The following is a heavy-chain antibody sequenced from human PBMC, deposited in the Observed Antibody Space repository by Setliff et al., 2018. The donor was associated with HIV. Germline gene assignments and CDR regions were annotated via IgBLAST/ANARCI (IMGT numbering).Heavy chain of an antibody. CDR3: ARVRLTMIMMVDYFDQ. J-gene: IGHJ4*02. CDR1: GGSISNFY. CDR2: IYSTGDT. Sequence: SETLSLTCSVSGGSISNFYWSWIRQPPGKGLEWVGHIYSTGDTNYNPSLKSRVTLSADTSKYQLPLGLTSVTAADTAVYYCARVRLTMIMMVDYFDQWGQGTLVTVSS. V-gene: IGHV4-4*07. D-gene: IGHD3-22*01.